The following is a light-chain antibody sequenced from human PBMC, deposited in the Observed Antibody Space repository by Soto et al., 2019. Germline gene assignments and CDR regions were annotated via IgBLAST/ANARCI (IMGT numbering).Light chain of an antibody. CDR3: QQYKSYPLT. CDR1: QSISNL. CDR2: KAS. V-gene: IGKV1-5*03. Sequence: DIQMTQSPSTLSASVGDRVTITCRASQSISNLLAWYQQKPGRAPTLLIYKASTLESGVPSRFSGNGSGTEFSLTISSLQPDDFATYYCQQYKSYPLTFGQGTRRE. J-gene: IGKJ5*01.